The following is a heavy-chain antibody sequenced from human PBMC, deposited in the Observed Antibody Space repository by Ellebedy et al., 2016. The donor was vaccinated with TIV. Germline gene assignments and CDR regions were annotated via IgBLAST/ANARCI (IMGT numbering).Heavy chain of an antibody. D-gene: IGHD2-2*01. Sequence: GGSPRLSCAASGFTFSDYYMIWIRQAPGKGLEWVSYISNSGSTIYYADSVKGRFTISRDNAKNSLSLLMNSLRAEDTAVYYCARDARFIDQQHNWFDPWGQGTLVTVSS. CDR3: ARDARFIDQQHNWFDP. CDR1: GFTFSDYY. CDR2: ISNSGSTI. V-gene: IGHV3-11*01. J-gene: IGHJ5*02.